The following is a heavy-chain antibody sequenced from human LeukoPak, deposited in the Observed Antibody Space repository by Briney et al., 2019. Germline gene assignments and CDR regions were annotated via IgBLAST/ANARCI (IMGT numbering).Heavy chain of an antibody. CDR2: INTETGNP. J-gene: IGHJ4*02. V-gene: IGHV7-4-1*02. D-gene: IGHD5-18*01. CDR1: GYIFTNYG. Sequence: ASVKVSCKASGYIFTNYGVNWVRQAPGQGLEWIGWINTETGNPTYAQGFTGRFVFSMDTSVSAAYLQISSLQAEDTAVYYCARGYGHRPDYWGQGTLVTVSS. CDR3: ARGYGHRPDY.